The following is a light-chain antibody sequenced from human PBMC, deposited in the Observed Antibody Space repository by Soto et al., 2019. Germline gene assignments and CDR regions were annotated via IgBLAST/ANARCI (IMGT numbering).Light chain of an antibody. V-gene: IGKV3-11*01. Sequence: EILFTQSPGTLSLSPGERATLSCRASQSVSSYVAWYQQKPGQAPRLLIYDVSNRATGIPGRFSGSGSGTDFTLTISGLEDGDFAVYYCQQRSSFGQGTRLEIK. CDR2: DVS. CDR1: QSVSSY. CDR3: QQRSS. J-gene: IGKJ5*01.